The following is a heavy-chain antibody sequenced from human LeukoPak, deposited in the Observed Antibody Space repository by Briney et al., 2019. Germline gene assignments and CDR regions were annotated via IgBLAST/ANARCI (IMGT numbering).Heavy chain of an antibody. CDR2: ISGSGGST. CDR3: AKAFMITFGGVHASDY. D-gene: IGHD3-16*01. J-gene: IGHJ4*02. V-gene: IGHV3-23*01. Sequence: GGSLRLSCAASGFTVSSNYMTWIRQAPGKGLEWVSAISGSGGSTYYADSVKGRFTISRDNSKNTLYLQMNSLRAEDTAVYYCAKAFMITFGGVHASDYWGQGTLVTVSS. CDR1: GFTVSSNY.